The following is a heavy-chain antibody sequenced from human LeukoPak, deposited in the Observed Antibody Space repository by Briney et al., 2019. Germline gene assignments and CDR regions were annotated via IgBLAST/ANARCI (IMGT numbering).Heavy chain of an antibody. Sequence: SETLSLTCAVYGGSFSGYYWSWIRQPPGKGLEWIGEINHSGSTNYNPSLKSRGTISVDTSKNQFSLKLSSVTAADTAVYYCASKGYYCSGGSCYSRAYNWFDPWGQGTLVTVSS. J-gene: IGHJ5*02. V-gene: IGHV4-34*01. CDR2: INHSGST. D-gene: IGHD2-15*01. CDR3: ASKGYYCSGGSCYSRAYNWFDP. CDR1: GGSFSGYY.